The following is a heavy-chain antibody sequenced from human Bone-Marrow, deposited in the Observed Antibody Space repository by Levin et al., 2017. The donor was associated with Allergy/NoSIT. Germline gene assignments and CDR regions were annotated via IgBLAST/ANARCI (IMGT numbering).Heavy chain of an antibody. CDR2: TYYRSRWSN. CDR1: GDTIFASNVA. D-gene: IGHD5-24*01. J-gene: IGHJ3*02. CDR3: VRGQFSAFDI. Sequence: SQTLSLTCGISGDTIFASNVAWNWIRQSPSRGLEWLGRTYYRSRWSNDFAVSVKSRITINPDTSKNQFSLQLNSVIPEDTAVYYCVRGQFSAFDIWGQGTVVTVSS. V-gene: IGHV6-1*01.